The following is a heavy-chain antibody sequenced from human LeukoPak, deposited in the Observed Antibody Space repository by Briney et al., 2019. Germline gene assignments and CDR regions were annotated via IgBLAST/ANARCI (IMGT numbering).Heavy chain of an antibody. J-gene: IGHJ4*02. CDR3: ARYHPNIPFDY. CDR2: ISSSSSYI. V-gene: IGHV3-21*01. CDR1: GFTFSSYS. D-gene: IGHD2/OR15-2a*01. Sequence: PGGSLRLSCAASGFTFSSYSMNWVRQAPGKGLEWVSSISSSSSYIYYADSVKGRLTISRDNAKNSLYLQMNSLRAEDTAVYYCARYHPNIPFDYWGQGTLVTVSS.